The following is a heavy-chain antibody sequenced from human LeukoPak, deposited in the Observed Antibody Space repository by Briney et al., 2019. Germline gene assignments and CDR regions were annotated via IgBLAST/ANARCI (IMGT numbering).Heavy chain of an antibody. J-gene: IGHJ4*02. CDR2: INHSGST. V-gene: IGHV4-34*01. D-gene: IGHD3-22*01. Sequence: PSETLSLTCAVYGGSFSGYYWSWIRQPPGKGLEWIGEINHSGSTNYNPSLESRVTISVDTSKNQFSLKLSSVTAADTAVYYCARGGYYYDSSGYYYYFDYWGQGTLVTVSS. CDR3: ARGGYYYDSSGYYYYFDY. CDR1: GGSFSGYY.